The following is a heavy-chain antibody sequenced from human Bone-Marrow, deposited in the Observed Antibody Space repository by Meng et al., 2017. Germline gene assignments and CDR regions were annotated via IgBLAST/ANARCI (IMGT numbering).Heavy chain of an antibody. D-gene: IGHD6-13*01. V-gene: IGHV1-2*06. Sequence: ASVKVSCKASGYTFTGYYMHWVRQAPGQGLEWMGRINPNSGGTNYAQKFQGSVTMTRDTSISTAYMELGRLGSDDTAGYYCARDSRGIAAAGPFDYWGQGTLVTVSS. CDR2: INPNSGGT. J-gene: IGHJ4*02. CDR1: GYTFTGYY. CDR3: ARDSRGIAAAGPFDY.